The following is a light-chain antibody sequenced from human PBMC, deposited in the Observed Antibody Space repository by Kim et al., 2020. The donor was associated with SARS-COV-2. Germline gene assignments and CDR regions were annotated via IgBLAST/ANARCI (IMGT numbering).Light chain of an antibody. CDR2: EVN. Sequence: GQSVTISCTGTSSDVGGYNYVSWYQQHPGKAPKFMIYEVNKRPSGVPDRFSGSKSGNTASLTVSGLQAEDEADYYCSSYAGSNNVVFGGGTQLTVL. CDR3: SSYAGSNNVV. V-gene: IGLV2-8*01. J-gene: IGLJ2*01. CDR1: SSDVGGYNY.